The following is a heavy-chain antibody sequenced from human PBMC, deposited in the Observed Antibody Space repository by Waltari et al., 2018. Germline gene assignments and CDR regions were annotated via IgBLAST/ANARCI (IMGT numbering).Heavy chain of an antibody. CDR1: GGSFSDYY. CDR3: ARGGITGTVFSYYYMDV. V-gene: IGHV4-34*01. D-gene: IGHD1-20*01. J-gene: IGHJ6*03. Sequence: QVQLQQWGAGLLKPSETLSLTCAVYGGSFSDYYWSWIRQPPGKGLEWIGEINHSGRINYNPSLNSRVTLSVDTSKNQVSLKLSSVTAADTAVYYCARGGITGTVFSYYYMDVWGKGTTVTVSS. CDR2: INHSGRI.